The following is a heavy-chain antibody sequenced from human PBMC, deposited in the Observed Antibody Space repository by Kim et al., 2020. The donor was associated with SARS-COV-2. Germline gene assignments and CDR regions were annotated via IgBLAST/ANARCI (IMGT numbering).Heavy chain of an antibody. Sequence: SETLSLTCAVYGGSFSGYYWSWIRQPPGKGLEWIGEINHSGSTNYNPSLKSRVTISVDTSKNQFSLKLSSVTAADTAVYYCARRMVHYYYGSGSYYPKWFDPWGQGTLVTVSS. CDR3: ARRMVHYYYGSGSYYPKWFDP. CDR2: INHSGST. V-gene: IGHV4-34*01. D-gene: IGHD3-10*01. J-gene: IGHJ5*02. CDR1: GGSFSGYY.